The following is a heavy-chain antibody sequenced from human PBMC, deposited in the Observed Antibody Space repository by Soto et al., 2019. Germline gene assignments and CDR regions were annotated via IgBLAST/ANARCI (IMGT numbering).Heavy chain of an antibody. CDR3: AGGDTWTITGYYYGMSV. V-gene: IGHV3-23*01. D-gene: IGHD3-16*01. J-gene: IGHJ6*02. CDR2: ISGGGSST. Sequence: PGGSLRLSCAASGFTFSSYAMSWVRQAPGKGLEWVSSISGGGSSTYYADSVKGRFTISRDNSKNTLYLQMNSLRAEDTAVYYCAGGDTWTITGYYYGMSVWGQGTTVTVSS. CDR1: GFTFSSYA.